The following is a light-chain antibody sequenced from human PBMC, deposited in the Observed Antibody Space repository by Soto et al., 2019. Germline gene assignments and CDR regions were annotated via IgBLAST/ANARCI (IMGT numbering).Light chain of an antibody. J-gene: IGLJ1*01. Sequence: QYALTQPASLSGSPGQSITISCTGTSSDIGAYDYVSWFQQHPGKAPKLMISEVNNRPSGVSNRFSGSKSGNTAYLTLSGPQVEDEADYFCFSFKTTCTHVFGTGTKVTVL. V-gene: IGLV2-14*01. CDR3: FSFKTTCTHV. CDR2: EVN. CDR1: SSDIGAYDY.